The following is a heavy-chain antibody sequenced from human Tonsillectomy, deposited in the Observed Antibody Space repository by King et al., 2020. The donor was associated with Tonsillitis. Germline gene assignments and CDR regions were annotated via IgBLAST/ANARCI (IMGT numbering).Heavy chain of an antibody. V-gene: IGHV3-30-3*01. Sequence: QLVQSGGGVVKPGRSLRLSCAASGFTFSSHTIHWVRQAPGKGLEWVALILYDGSNKYYADSVKGRFTISRDDSKNTLYLQMNSLRGEDTAVYYCARDNGYSKGHPFYDCVEGTVLTVSS. CDR2: ILYDGSNK. D-gene: IGHD5-18*01. CDR1: GFTFSSHT. CDR3: ARDNGYSKGHPFYD. J-gene: IGHJ4*02.